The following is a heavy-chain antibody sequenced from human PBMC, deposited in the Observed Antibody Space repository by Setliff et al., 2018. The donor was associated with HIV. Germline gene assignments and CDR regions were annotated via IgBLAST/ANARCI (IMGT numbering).Heavy chain of an antibody. J-gene: IGHJ5*02. V-gene: IGHV4-34*01. CDR1: GGSLSDYY. CDR2: IHSSGNT. Sequence: SETLSLTCAVYGGSLSDYYWSWIRQPPGKGLEWLGEIHSSGNTNYSPSLKGRVTISVDTSKNQFSLKLSSVTAADTAIYYCARGLTAPAAAGSWGQGMLVTVSS. D-gene: IGHD6-13*01. CDR3: ARGLTAPAAAGS.